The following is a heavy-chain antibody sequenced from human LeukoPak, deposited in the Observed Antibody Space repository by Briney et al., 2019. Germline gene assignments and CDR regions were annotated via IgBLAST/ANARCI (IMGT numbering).Heavy chain of an antibody. J-gene: IGHJ6*04. CDR2: IYHSGST. CDR1: GYSISSGYY. CDR3: ARVIPASLKQWLVRDV. Sequence: SETLSLTCTVSGYSISSGYYWGWIRQPPGKGLEWIGSIYHSGSTYYNPSLKSRVTISVDTSKNQFSLKLSSVTAADTAVYYCARVIPASLKQWLVRDVWGKGTTVTVSS. V-gene: IGHV4-38-2*02. D-gene: IGHD6-19*01.